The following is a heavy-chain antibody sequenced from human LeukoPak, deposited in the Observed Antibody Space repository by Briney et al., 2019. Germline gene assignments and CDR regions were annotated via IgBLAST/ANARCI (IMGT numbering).Heavy chain of an antibody. CDR3: AGAGNYYDSSGYFAHGWFDP. CDR2: IIPILGIA. CDR1: GGTFSSYT. J-gene: IGHJ5*02. D-gene: IGHD3-22*01. V-gene: IGHV1-69*02. Sequence: GASVKVSCKASGGTFSSYTISWVRQAPGQGLEWMGRIIPILGIANYAQKFQGRVTITADKSTSTAYMELSSLRSEDTAVYYCAGAGNYYDSSGYFAHGWFDPWGQGTLVTVSS.